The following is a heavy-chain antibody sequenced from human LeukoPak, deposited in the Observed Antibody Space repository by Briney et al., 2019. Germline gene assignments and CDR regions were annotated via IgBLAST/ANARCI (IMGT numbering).Heavy chain of an antibody. V-gene: IGHV4-30-2*01. J-gene: IGHJ3*02. CDR2: IYHSGST. D-gene: IGHD3-22*01. CDR1: GGSISSGGYS. Sequence: SETLSPTCAVSGGSISSGGYSWSWIRQPPGKGLEWIGYIYHSGSTYYNPSLKSRVTISVDRSKNQFSLKLSSVTAADTAVYYYARALYYDSSGYLIDAFDIWGQGTMVTVSS. CDR3: ARALYYDSSGYLIDAFDI.